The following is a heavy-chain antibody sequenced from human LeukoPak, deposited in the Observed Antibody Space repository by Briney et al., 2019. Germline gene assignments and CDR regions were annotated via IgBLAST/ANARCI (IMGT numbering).Heavy chain of an antibody. J-gene: IGHJ3*02. V-gene: IGHV3-23*01. CDR1: GVTFTSYA. CDR2: ISGSGGST. CDR3: AKDLRTTVTTDDAFDI. D-gene: IGHD4-17*01. Sequence: GGSLRLSCAASGVTFTSYAMSWVRQAPGKGLEWVSGISGSGGSTYYADSVKGRFTISRDNSKNTLYLQMNRLRAEDTAVYYCAKDLRTTVTTDDAFDIWGQGTMVTGSS.